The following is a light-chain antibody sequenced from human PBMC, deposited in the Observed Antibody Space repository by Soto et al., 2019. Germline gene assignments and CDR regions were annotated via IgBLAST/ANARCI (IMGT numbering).Light chain of an antibody. V-gene: IGKV3-11*01. CDR1: QRVSSN. CDR2: RAS. Sequence: EIVMTQSPATLSVSPGERGTLSCRASQRVSSNLAWYQQKPRQAPRLLIYRASTRATGIPARFSGSGSGTDFTLTISRLEPEDFAVYYCQQRSNWPLTFGGGTKVDI. J-gene: IGKJ4*01. CDR3: QQRSNWPLT.